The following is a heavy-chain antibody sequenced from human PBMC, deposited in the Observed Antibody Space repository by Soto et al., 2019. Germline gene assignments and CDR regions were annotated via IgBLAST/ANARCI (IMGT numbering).Heavy chain of an antibody. D-gene: IGHD6-25*01. J-gene: IGHJ4*02. V-gene: IGHV3-23*01. CDR3: AKVRLLGYSSGQFDY. Sequence: GGSLRLSCAASGFTFSSYAMSWVRQAPGKGLEWVSAISGSGGSTYYADSVKGRFTISRDNSKNTLYLQMNSLRAEDTAVYYWAKVRLLGYSSGQFDYWGQGTLVTVSS. CDR1: GFTFSSYA. CDR2: ISGSGGST.